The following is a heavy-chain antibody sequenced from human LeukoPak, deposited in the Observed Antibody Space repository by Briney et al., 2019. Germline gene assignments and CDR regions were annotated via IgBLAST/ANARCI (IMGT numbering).Heavy chain of an antibody. D-gene: IGHD1-20*01. V-gene: IGHV4-30-2*01. CDR3: PREVLTGPTSYFDY. CDR1: GGSISSGGYS. Sequence: SETLSLTCAVSGGSISSGGYSGSWIRQPPGKCLEWIWYIYQIGSTCYNPALKSRVTISVDRSKNQFSMKMSSVTAADTAVYYCPREVLTGPTSYFDYWGQGTLVTVSS. J-gene: IGHJ4*02. CDR2: IYQIGST.